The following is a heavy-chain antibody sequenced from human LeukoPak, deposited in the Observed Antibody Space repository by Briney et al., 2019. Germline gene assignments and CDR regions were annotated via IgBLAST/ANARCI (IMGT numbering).Heavy chain of an antibody. V-gene: IGHV3-15*01. CDR2: IKSKTDGGTT. D-gene: IGHD4-17*01. CDR1: GFTFSNAW. CDR3: TTDQYSSWEAYGDYAK. J-gene: IGHJ4*02. Sequence: PGGSLRLSCAASGFTFSNAWMSWVRQAPGQWLEWVGRIKSKTDGGTTDYAAPVKGRFTNSRDDSKNTLYLQRNSLKTEDTAVYYCTTDQYSSWEAYGDYAKWGQGTLVTVSS.